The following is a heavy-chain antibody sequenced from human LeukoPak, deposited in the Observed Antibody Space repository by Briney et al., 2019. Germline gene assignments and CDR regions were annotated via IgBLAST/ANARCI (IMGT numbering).Heavy chain of an antibody. Sequence: GGSLRLSCAASGFTFSSYEMNWVRQPPGKGLEWVSFISNIGSTIYYADSVKGRFTISRDNAANSLYLQMNSLRAEDTAVYYCVRDRGNDFWGADVSYFDYWGQGTLVTVSS. CDR1: GFTFSSYE. D-gene: IGHD3-3*01. CDR3: VRDRGNDFWGADVSYFDY. CDR2: ISNIGSTI. V-gene: IGHV3-48*03. J-gene: IGHJ4*02.